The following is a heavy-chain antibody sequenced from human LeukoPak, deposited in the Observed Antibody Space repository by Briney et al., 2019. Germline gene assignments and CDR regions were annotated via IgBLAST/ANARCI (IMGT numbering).Heavy chain of an antibody. CDR1: GFSLTTYP. CDR3: ARDIVNGPFVTSLES. V-gene: IGHV3-48*03. Sequence: GGSLRLSCAASGFSLTTYPMNWIRQVPGKGLEWVSHISSDGNTEYYADSVRVRFAMSRDNAKNSLDLHMNSLRTEDTAVYYCARDIVNGPFVTSLESWGQGALVTVSS. D-gene: IGHD2-8*01. J-gene: IGHJ4*02. CDR2: ISSDGNTE.